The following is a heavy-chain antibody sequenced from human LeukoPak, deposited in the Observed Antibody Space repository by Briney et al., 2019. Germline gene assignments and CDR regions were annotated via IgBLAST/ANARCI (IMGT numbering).Heavy chain of an antibody. V-gene: IGHV3-23*01. Sequence: PGGSLILSCAASGFIFSNNALSWVRQAPGKGREWVSAISASSGSTYYADSVKARFNISRDNSKNTLYLKMNSLRAEDTAVYFCAKDMFTSSWLPFDYWGQGTLVTVSS. CDR3: AKDMFTSSWLPFDY. CDR2: ISASSGST. CDR1: GFIFSNNA. D-gene: IGHD6-13*01. J-gene: IGHJ4*02.